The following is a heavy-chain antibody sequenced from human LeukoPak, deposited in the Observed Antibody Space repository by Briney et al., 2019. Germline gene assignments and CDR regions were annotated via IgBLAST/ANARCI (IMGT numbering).Heavy chain of an antibody. J-gene: IGHJ4*02. V-gene: IGHV1-8*01. CDR3: ARAGGYSYGLDY. D-gene: IGHD5-18*01. Sequence: ASVKVSCKASGYTFTSYDINWVRQATGQGLEWMGWMNPNSGNTGYAQKFQGRVTMTRNTTISTAYMELSSLRSEDTAVYYCARAGGYSYGLDYWAQGTLVTVSS. CDR2: MNPNSGNT. CDR1: GYTFTSYD.